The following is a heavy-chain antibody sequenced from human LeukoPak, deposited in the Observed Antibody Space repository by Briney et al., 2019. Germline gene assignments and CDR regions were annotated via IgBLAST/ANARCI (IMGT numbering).Heavy chain of an antibody. J-gene: IGHJ4*02. Sequence: PSETLSLTCTVSGGSISSYYWSWIRQPAGKGLEWIGRIYTSGSTNYNPSLKSRVTMSVDTSKNQFSLKLSSVTAADTAVYYCARGHSEEIDILTGYYFDYWGQGTLVTVSS. CDR3: ARGHSEEIDILTGYYFDY. CDR2: IYTSGST. V-gene: IGHV4-4*07. D-gene: IGHD3-9*01. CDR1: GGSISSYY.